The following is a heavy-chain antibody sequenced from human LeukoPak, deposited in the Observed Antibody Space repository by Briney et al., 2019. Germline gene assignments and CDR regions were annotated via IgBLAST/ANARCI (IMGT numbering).Heavy chain of an antibody. D-gene: IGHD3-22*01. CDR2: ISSSSSYI. CDR1: GFTFSNYS. CDR3: ARDLSSGYYDSSGYKDDAFDI. Sequence: GGSLRLSCAASGFTFSNYSMNWVRQAPGKGLEWVSSISSSSSYIYYADSVKGRFTISRDNAKNSLYLQMNSLRAEDTAVYYCARDLSSGYYDSSGYKDDAFDIWGQGTMVTVSS. V-gene: IGHV3-21*01. J-gene: IGHJ3*02.